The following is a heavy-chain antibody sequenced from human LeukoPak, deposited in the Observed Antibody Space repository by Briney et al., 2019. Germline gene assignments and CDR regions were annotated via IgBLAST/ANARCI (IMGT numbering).Heavy chain of an antibody. D-gene: IGHD2-15*01. CDR2: MNPNSGNT. V-gene: IGHV1-8*01. CDR3: ARGRIARNWLDP. Sequence: ASVKVSCKASGYTFTSYDINWVRQATGQGLEWMGWMNPNSGNTGYAQKFQGRVTMTRNTSISTAYMELSSLRSEDTAVYYCARGRIARNWLDPWGQGTLVTVSS. CDR1: GYTFTSYD. J-gene: IGHJ5*02.